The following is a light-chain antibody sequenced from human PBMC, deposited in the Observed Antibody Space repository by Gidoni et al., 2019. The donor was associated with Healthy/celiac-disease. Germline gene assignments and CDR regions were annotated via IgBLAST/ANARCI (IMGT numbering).Light chain of an antibody. CDR1: QRVSSSY. V-gene: IGKV3-20*01. CDR2: GAS. J-gene: IGKJ4*01. CDR3: QQYGSSPPSLT. Sequence: EIVLTPSPGTLSLSPGERATLSCRASQRVSSSYLAWYQQKPGQAPRLLIYGASSRATCIPDSFSGSGSGTDFTLTISRLEPEDFAVYYCQQYGSSPPSLTFGGGTKVEIK.